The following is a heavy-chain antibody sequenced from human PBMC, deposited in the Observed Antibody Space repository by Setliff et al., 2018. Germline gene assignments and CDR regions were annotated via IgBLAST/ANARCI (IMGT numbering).Heavy chain of an antibody. D-gene: IGHD6-19*01. V-gene: IGHV4-34*01. CDR2: INHSGST. CDR1: GGYFSGYY. CDR3: AREQWLDPPGYYYMDV. Sequence: KPSETLSLTCAVYGGYFSGYYWSWIRQPPGKGLEWIGEINHSGSTNYNPSLKGRVTISVDTSKNQFSLKLTSVTAADTAVYYCAREQWLDPPGYYYMDVWAKGTTVTVSS. J-gene: IGHJ6*03.